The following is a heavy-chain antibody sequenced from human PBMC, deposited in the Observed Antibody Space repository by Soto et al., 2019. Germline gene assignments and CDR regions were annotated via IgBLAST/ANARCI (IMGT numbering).Heavy chain of an antibody. V-gene: IGHV3-23*01. D-gene: IGHD3-16*02. CDR2: ISGSGGST. Sequence: PGGSLILSCAASGFTFSSYAMSWVRQAPGKGLEWVSAISGSGGSTYYADSVKGRFTISRDNSKNTLYLQMNSLRAEDTAVYYCAKCGDYDYVWGSYRSGQFYFDYWGQGTLVTVSS. J-gene: IGHJ4*02. CDR3: AKCGDYDYVWGSYRSGQFYFDY. CDR1: GFTFSSYA.